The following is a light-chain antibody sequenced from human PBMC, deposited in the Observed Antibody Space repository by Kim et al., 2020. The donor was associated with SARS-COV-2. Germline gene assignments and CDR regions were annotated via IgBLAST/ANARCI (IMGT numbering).Light chain of an antibody. CDR2: GAS. J-gene: IGKJ4*01. Sequence: SVSPGERVTLSCRATQIVSTSLAWYQQRPGQAPRLLVYGASTRATGIPARFSGSWSGTQYTLTIASLQSEDFAVYYCQQYKDWPLTFGGGTKLEI. CDR1: QIVSTS. CDR3: QQYKDWPLT. V-gene: IGKV3-15*01.